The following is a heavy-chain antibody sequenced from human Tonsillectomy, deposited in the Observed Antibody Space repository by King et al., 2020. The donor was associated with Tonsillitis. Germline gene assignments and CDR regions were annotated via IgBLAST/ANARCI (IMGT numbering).Heavy chain of an antibody. D-gene: IGHD3-16*02. CDR2: IRSKPYGGTT. CDR1: GFTFDDYA. CDR3: TSAPYDYVWGSYRLRYFDS. J-gene: IGHJ4*02. Sequence: VQLVESGGGLVQPGRYLRLSCRASGFTFDDYAMRCVRQAPGKGLEWVGFIRSKPYGGTTEYAASVKGRFTISRDDSKSIAYLQMSSLKIEDTAVYYCTSAPYDYVWGSYRLRYFDSWGQGTLVTVSS. V-gene: IGHV3-49*04.